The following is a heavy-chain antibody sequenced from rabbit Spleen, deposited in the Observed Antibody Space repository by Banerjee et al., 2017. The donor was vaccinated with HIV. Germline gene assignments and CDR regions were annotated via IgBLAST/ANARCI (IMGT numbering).Heavy chain of an antibody. CDR1: GFSFSDRDV. CDR2: INAITGKA. D-gene: IGHD1-1*01. CDR3: ARDTSSSFSSYGMDL. Sequence: QAQLEESGGGLVQPEGSLTLTCKASGFSFSDRDVMCWVRQAPGKGLEWIACINAITGKAVYASWAKGRFTFSKTSSTTVTLQMTRLTAADTATYFCARDTSSSFSSYGMDLWGQGTLVTVS. V-gene: IGHV1S45*01. J-gene: IGHJ6*01.